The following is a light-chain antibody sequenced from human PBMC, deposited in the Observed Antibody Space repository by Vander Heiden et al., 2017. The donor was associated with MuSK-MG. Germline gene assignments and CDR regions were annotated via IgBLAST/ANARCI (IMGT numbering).Light chain of an antibody. V-gene: IGKV1-39*01. CDR1: QSANTH. CDR3: QQSDSSPLT. Sequence: DIQLTQSPSSLSASVGDRITITCRASQSANTHLNWYQYKPGKAPKLLIYDSSTLQTGVPSRFSGGGSGTDFTLTISNLQPEDFATYSCQQSDSSPLTFGGGSKVDIK. CDR2: DSS. J-gene: IGKJ4*01.